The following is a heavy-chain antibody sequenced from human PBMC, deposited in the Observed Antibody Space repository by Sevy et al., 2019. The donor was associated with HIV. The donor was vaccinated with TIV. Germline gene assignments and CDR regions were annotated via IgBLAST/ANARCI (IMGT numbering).Heavy chain of an antibody. CDR2: ISSSSSYI. V-gene: IGHV3-21*01. Sequence: GGSLRLSCAASGFTFSSYSMNWVRQAPGKGLEWVSSISSSSSYIYYADSVKGRFTISRDNAKNSLYLQMNSLRAEDTAVYYCARRTLYGDGGGIDYWGQGTLVTVSS. D-gene: IGHD4-17*01. CDR3: ARRTLYGDGGGIDY. CDR1: GFTFSSYS. J-gene: IGHJ4*02.